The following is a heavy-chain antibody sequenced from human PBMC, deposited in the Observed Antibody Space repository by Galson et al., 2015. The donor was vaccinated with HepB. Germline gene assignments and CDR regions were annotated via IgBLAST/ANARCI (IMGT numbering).Heavy chain of an antibody. CDR3: ARGRLIAPGVPPYDY. CDR1: GGTFSSYA. D-gene: IGHD3-16*01. CDR2: IIPILGIA. Sequence: SVKVSCKASGGTFSSYAISWVRQAPGQGLEWMGGIIPILGIANYAQKFQGRVTITADKSTSTAYMELSSLRSEDTAVYYCARGRLIAPGVPPYDYWGQGTLVTVSS. V-gene: IGHV1-69*10. J-gene: IGHJ4*02.